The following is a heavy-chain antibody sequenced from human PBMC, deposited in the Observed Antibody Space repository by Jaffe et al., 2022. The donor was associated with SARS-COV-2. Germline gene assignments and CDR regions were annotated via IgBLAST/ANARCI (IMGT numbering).Heavy chain of an antibody. CDR1: GFTFSSYA. CDR3: ANNPPREYQLLDYYYGMDV. V-gene: IGHV3-23*01. J-gene: IGHJ6*02. D-gene: IGHD2-2*01. Sequence: EVQLLESGGGLVQPGGSLRLSCAASGFTFSSYAMSWVRQAPGKGLEWVSAISGSGGSTYYADSVKGRFTISRDNSKNTLYLQMNSLRAEDTAVYYCANNPPREYQLLDYYYGMDVWGQGTTVTVSS. CDR2: ISGSGGST.